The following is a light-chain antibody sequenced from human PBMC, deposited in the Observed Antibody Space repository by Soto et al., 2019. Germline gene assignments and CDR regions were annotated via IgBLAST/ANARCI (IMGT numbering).Light chain of an antibody. CDR3: QQYYVWNT. CDR1: QSVDSK. V-gene: IGKV3D-15*01. Sequence: VMTHSPATLSVSPGERAIFSCRASQSVDSKLAWYQQKPGQAPRLLIYDASTRATGIPARFSGSGSGTEFTLTISSLQSEDFAIYYCQQYYVWNTFGGGTKADIK. CDR2: DAS. J-gene: IGKJ4*01.